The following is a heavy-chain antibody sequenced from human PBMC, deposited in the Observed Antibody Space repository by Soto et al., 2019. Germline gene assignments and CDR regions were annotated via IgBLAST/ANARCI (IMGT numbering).Heavy chain of an antibody. Sequence: ASVKVSCKASGGTFSSYAISWVRQAPGQGLEWMGGIIPIFGTANYAQKFQGRVTITADESTSTAYMELSSLRSEDTAVYYCARGVLWFGELSPMVYYYYGMDVWGQGTTVTVSS. D-gene: IGHD3-10*01. CDR3: ARGVLWFGELSPMVYYYYGMDV. CDR1: GGTFSSYA. J-gene: IGHJ6*02. V-gene: IGHV1-69*13. CDR2: IIPIFGTA.